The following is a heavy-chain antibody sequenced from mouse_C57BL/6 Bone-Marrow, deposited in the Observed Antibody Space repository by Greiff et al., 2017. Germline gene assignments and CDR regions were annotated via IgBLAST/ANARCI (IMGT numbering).Heavy chain of an antibody. D-gene: IGHD2-3*01. V-gene: IGHV1-59*01. CDR3: ARLCGYYGPLFDF. Sequence: QVQLQQPGAELVRPGTSVKLSCKASGYTFTSYWMHWVKQRPGQGLEWIGVIDPSVSYTNYNQKFKGKATVTVDTSSSTAYMQLSSLTSEDSAVYYCARLCGYYGPLFDFWGEGTTLTVSS. J-gene: IGHJ2*01. CDR2: IDPSVSYT. CDR1: GYTFTSYW.